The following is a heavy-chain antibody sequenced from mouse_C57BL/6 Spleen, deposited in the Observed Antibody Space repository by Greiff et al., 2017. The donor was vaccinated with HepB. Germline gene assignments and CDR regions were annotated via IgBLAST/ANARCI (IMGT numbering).Heavy chain of an antibody. Sequence: VQLQQSGAELVKPGASVKISCKASGYAFSSYWMNWVKQRPGKGLEWIGQIYPGDGDTNYNGKFKGKATLTADKSSSTAYMQLSSLTSEDSAVYFCASITTVGFWYFDVWGTGTTVTVSS. J-gene: IGHJ1*03. D-gene: IGHD1-1*01. CDR2: IYPGDGDT. CDR3: ASITTVGFWYFDV. V-gene: IGHV1-80*01. CDR1: GYAFSSYW.